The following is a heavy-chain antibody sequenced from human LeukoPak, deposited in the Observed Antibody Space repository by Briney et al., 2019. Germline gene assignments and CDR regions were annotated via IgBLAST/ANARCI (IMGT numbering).Heavy chain of an antibody. D-gene: IGHD6-19*01. J-gene: IGHJ4*02. CDR1: GFTFSGYW. Sequence: GGSLRLSCPASGFTFSGYWMSWLRPARGKGREWVANIKQEGTEKYYVDSVKGRFIISRDNAKNSLYLQMNSLRAEDTAVCYCAREGSGWSVYWGQGALVTVSS. CDR2: IKQEGTEK. V-gene: IGHV3-7*01. CDR3: AREGSGWSVY.